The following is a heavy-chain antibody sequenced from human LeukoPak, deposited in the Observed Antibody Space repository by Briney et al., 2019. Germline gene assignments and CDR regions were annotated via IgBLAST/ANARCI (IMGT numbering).Heavy chain of an antibody. Sequence: PGGSLRLSCAASGFTFSSYWMSWVRQAPGKGLEWVANIKQDGSEKYYVDSVKGRFTISRDNAKNSLYLQMNSLRAEDTAVYYCAGTFVGITIFGHYYYYMDVWGKGTTVTVSS. V-gene: IGHV3-7*01. J-gene: IGHJ6*03. CDR2: IKQDGSEK. CDR3: AGTFVGITIFGHYYYYMDV. CDR1: GFTFSSYW. D-gene: IGHD3-3*01.